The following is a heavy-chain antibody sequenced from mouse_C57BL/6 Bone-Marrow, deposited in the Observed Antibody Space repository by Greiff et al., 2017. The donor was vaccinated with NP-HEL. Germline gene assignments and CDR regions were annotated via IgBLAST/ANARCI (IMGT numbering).Heavy chain of an antibody. CDR2: INPYNGDT. CDR1: GYSFTGYF. CDR3: ARRGVVAYYAMDY. Sequence: EVQLQESGPELVKPGDSVKISCKASGYSFTGYFMNWVMQSHGKSLEWIGRINPYNGDTFYNQKFKGKATLTVDKSSSTAHMELRSLTSEDSAVYYCARRGVVAYYAMDYWGQGTSVTISS. V-gene: IGHV1-20*01. J-gene: IGHJ4*01. D-gene: IGHD1-1*01.